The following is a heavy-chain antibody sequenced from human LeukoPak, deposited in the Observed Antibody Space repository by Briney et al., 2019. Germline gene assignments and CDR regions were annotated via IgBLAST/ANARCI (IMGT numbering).Heavy chain of an antibody. J-gene: IGHJ1*01. CDR2: IWYDGSNK. CDR3: ARGRLSGWSGEAEYFQH. Sequence: GGSLRLSCAASGFTFSSYGMPWVRQAPDKGLEWVAVIWYDGSNKYYADSVKGRFTISRDNSKNTLYLQMNSLRAEDTAVYYCARGRLSGWSGEAEYFQHWGQGTLVTVSS. CDR1: GFTFSSYG. V-gene: IGHV3-33*01. D-gene: IGHD6-19*01.